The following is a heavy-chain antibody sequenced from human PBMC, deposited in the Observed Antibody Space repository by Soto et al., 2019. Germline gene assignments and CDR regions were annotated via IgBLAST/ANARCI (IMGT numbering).Heavy chain of an antibody. D-gene: IGHD3-10*02. CDR2: IYHSGST. V-gene: IGHV4-30-2*01. J-gene: IGHJ6*02. CDR1: GGSISSGGYS. CDR3: ARGPVRESYYYYGMDV. Sequence: LSLTCAVSGGSISSGGYSWSWIRQPPGKGLEWIGYIYHSGSTYYNPSLKSRVTISVDRSKNQFSLKLSSVTAADTAVYYCARGPVRESYYYYGMDVWGQGTTVTVSS.